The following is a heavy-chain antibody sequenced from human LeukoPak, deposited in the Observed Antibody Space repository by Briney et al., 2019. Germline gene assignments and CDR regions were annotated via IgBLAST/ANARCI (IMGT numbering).Heavy chain of an antibody. V-gene: IGHV3-23*01. J-gene: IGHJ5*02. CDR1: GFSLSSYE. Sequence: GGSLRLSCAASGFSLSSYEMSWVRQAPGKGLEWVSYISRSGDTIHYADSVKGRFTISRDNSKNTLFLQMNSLRAEDTAVYYCAGVPWNDPWGQGTLVTVSS. CDR3: AGVPWNDP. D-gene: IGHD1-1*01. CDR2: ISRSGDTI.